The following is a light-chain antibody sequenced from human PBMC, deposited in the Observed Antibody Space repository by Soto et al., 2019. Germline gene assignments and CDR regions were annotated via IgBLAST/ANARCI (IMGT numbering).Light chain of an antibody. CDR3: QQYINWPRT. V-gene: IGKV3-15*01. Sequence: EIVMTQSPATLSVSPGERATLSCRASQSVSSNLAWYQQKPGQAPRLLSFGASTRAPGIPARFSGSGSGTEFTLTISSLQSEDFAVYYCQQYINWPRTFGQGTKVEIK. J-gene: IGKJ1*01. CDR1: QSVSSN. CDR2: GAS.